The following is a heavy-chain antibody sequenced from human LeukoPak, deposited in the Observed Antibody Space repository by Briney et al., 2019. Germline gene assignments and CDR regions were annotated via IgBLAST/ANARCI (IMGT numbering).Heavy chain of an antibody. D-gene: IGHD6-6*01. Sequence: GGSLRLSCEASGFTFRSFGFHWVRQAPGKGLEWVALMWFDGTKTYYADSVKGRFTSSRDNSKNTLYLQMNSLRAEDTAVYYCARIGIASQTDHWGQGTLVTVSS. CDR3: ARIGIASQTDH. CDR2: MWFDGTKT. V-gene: IGHV3-33*01. CDR1: GFTFRSFG. J-gene: IGHJ5*02.